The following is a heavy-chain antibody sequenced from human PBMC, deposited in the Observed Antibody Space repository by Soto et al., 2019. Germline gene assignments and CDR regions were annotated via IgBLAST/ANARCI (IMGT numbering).Heavy chain of an antibody. J-gene: IGHJ6*02. V-gene: IGHV5-51*01. D-gene: IGHD3-16*01. CDR1: GYSFTRYW. CDR2: IYPGDSDT. CDR3: TRQGPNDVMDG. Sequence: EVQLVQSGTEMKKPGESLKISCKASGYSFTRYWIDWVRQMPGKRLEWMGTIYPGDSDTRYSPSFPGQVTMSADKSTATVDLQWRSLKASDSGRYYCTRQGPNDVMDGWGQGTTGSVSS.